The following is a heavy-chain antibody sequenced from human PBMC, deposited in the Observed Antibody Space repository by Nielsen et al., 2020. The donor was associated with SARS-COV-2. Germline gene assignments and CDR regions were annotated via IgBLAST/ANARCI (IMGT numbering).Heavy chain of an antibody. Sequence: GESLIISCASSGFIFNIYALAWVRRAAGRGLQWVTGVSASGGSTYYTDSVKGRFSISGDNSKNTLYLQMHSLRVEDTAVYYCAKDGVVRGDALDLWGQGTMVTVSS. J-gene: IGHJ3*01. V-gene: IGHV3-23*01. CDR3: AKDGVVRGDALDL. D-gene: IGHD3-10*01. CDR1: GFIFNIYA. CDR2: VSASGGST.